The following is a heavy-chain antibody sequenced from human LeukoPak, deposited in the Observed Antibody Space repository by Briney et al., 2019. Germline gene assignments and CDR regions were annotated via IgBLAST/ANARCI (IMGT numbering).Heavy chain of an antibody. CDR1: GVSMRTYY. V-gene: IGHV4-59*08. Sequence: SETLSLTCTVSGVSMRTYYWSWIRQPPGKGLEWIGYVSYSGNTDYNPSLKSRLTISIDTSETQFSLKLTSVTAADTAIYNCASQGSDSGWFYFWGQGTLVTVSS. D-gene: IGHD6-19*01. CDR2: VSYSGNT. J-gene: IGHJ4*02. CDR3: ASQGSDSGWFYF.